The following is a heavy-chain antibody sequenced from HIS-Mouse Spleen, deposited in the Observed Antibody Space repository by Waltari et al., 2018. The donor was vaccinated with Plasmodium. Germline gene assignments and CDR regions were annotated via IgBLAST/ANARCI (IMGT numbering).Heavy chain of an antibody. CDR3: AKDRRSSSWYVDY. J-gene: IGHJ4*02. D-gene: IGHD6-13*01. CDR1: GFPFSSLG. V-gene: IGHV3-30*18. CDR2: ISYDGSNK. Sequence: QVQLVESGGGVVPPGRSLRLSCAASGFPFSSLGMHWVRQAPGKGLEWVAVISYDGSNKYYADSVKGRFTISRDNSKNTLYLQMNSLRAEDTAVYYCAKDRRSSSWYVDYWGQGTLVTVSS.